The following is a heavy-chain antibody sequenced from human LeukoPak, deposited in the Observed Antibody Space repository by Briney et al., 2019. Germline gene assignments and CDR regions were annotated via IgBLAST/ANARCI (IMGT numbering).Heavy chain of an antibody. J-gene: IGHJ3*02. V-gene: IGHV3-48*03. CDR1: GFTFSSYE. Sequence: GGSLRLSCAASGFTFSSYEMNWVRQAPGKGLEWVSYISSSGSTIYYGDSVKGRFTISRDNAKNSLYLQLNSLRAEDTAVYYCARDGPLNYDSSGYYPNDAFDIWGQGTMVTVSS. CDR2: ISSSGSTI. CDR3: ARDGPLNYDSSGYYPNDAFDI. D-gene: IGHD3-22*01.